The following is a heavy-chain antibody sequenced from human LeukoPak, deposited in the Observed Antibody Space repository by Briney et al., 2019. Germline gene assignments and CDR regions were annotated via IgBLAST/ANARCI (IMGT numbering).Heavy chain of an antibody. J-gene: IGHJ4*02. CDR2: ISPYNDNT. D-gene: IGHD3-10*01. CDR3: ARHFYGSGTYYHFDY. CDR1: GYSFPSYG. Sequence: ASVKVSCRASGYSFPSYGISWVRQAPGQGPEWMGWISPYNDNTNYAQKLQGRATLTTDTSTSTAYMELRSLRSDDTAVYYCARHFYGSGTYYHFDYWGQGTLVTVSS. V-gene: IGHV1-18*01.